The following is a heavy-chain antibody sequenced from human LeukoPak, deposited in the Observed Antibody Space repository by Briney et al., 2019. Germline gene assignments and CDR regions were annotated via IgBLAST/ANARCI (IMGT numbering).Heavy chain of an antibody. J-gene: IGHJ5*02. CDR3: ARLSGSYWGWFDP. Sequence: GGSLRLSCVASGFTFSSYWMSWVRQAPGKGLEWVANVKQDGSEKYYVDSVKGRFTISRDNAKNSLYLQMNSLRAEDTAVYYCARLSGSYWGWFDPWGQGTQVTVSS. D-gene: IGHD1-26*01. V-gene: IGHV3-7*01. CDR2: VKQDGSEK. CDR1: GFTFSSYW.